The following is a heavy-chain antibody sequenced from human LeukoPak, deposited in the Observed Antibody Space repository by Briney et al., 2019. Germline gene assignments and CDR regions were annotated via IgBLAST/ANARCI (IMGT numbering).Heavy chain of an antibody. J-gene: IGHJ4*02. CDR2: ISYDGCNK. Sequence: PGGSLRLSCAASGFTFSSYGMHWVRQAPGKGLEWVAVISYDGCNKYYADSVKGRFTISRDNSKNTLYLQMNSLRAEDTAVYYCAKADDGGWFDYWGQGTLVTVSS. CDR3: AKADDGGWFDY. CDR1: GFTFSSYG. D-gene: IGHD6-19*01. V-gene: IGHV3-30*18.